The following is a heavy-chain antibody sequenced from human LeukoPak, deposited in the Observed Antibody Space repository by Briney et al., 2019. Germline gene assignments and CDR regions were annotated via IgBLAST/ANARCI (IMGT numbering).Heavy chain of an antibody. CDR1: EFNFRSYG. CDR2: ISYDGTNK. V-gene: IGHV3-30*18. CDR3: AKGHTAMFGSFDH. Sequence: PGRSLRLSCAASEFNFRSYGMHLVRQAPGKGLEWVAVISYDGTNKYYADSVKGRFTISRDNSKNTLFLQMNSLRAEDTAVYYCAKGHTAMFGSFDHWGQGTLVTVSS. D-gene: IGHD5-18*01. J-gene: IGHJ4*02.